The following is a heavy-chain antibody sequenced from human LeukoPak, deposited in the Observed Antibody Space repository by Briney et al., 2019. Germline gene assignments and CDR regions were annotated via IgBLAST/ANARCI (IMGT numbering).Heavy chain of an antibody. Sequence: PGGSLRLSCAASGFSVTRNYVSWVRQAPGKGLEWVSLMYSGGGTSYADSVKGRFTISRDTSKNTLYLQMNSLRAEDTAVYYCARETSNYYYYYAMDVWGQGTTVTVSS. CDR3: ARETSNYYYYYAMDV. J-gene: IGHJ6*02. CDR2: MYSGGGT. CDR1: GFSVTRNY. D-gene: IGHD1-7*01. V-gene: IGHV3-53*01.